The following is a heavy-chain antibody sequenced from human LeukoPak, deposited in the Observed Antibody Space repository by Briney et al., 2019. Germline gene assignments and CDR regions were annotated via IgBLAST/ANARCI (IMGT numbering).Heavy chain of an antibody. V-gene: IGHV4-61*02. CDR1: GGSISSGSYY. CDR2: IYTSGST. CDR3: ARDPSLGGGVGY. J-gene: IGHJ4*02. Sequence: PSETLSLTCTVSGGSISSGSYYWSWIRQPAGKGLEWIGRIYTSGSTNYNPFLKSRVTISVDTSKNQFSLKLSSVTAADTAVYYCARDPSLGGGVGYWGQGTLVTVSS. D-gene: IGHD2-15*01.